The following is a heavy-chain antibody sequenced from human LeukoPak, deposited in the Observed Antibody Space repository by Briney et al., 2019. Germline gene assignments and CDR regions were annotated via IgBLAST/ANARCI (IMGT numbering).Heavy chain of an antibody. V-gene: IGHV5-51*01. D-gene: IGHD1-26*01. CDR1: GYSFTRYW. CDR3: ASPSLAVLGASGRITAFDI. Sequence: GESLKISCKGSGYSFTRYWIGWVCQMPGKGLEWMGIIYPGDSDTRYSPSFQGQVTISADKSVSAAYLQWSSLKASDTAMYYCASPSLAVLGASGRITAFDIWGQGTRVTVSS. CDR2: IYPGDSDT. J-gene: IGHJ3*02.